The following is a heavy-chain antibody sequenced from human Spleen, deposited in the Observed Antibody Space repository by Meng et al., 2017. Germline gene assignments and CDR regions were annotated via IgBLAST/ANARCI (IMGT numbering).Heavy chain of an antibody. J-gene: IGHJ3*02. CDR1: GFTFSSYA. CDR2: ISISGSKT. CDR3: ASDSSGYTTDAFDI. D-gene: IGHD3-22*01. Sequence: GGSLRLSCAASGFTFSSYAMSWVRQAPGKGLEWLSYISISGSKTYYADSVKGRFTISRDNAKNSLYLQMNSPRAEDTAVYYCASDSSGYTTDAFDIWGHGTMVT. V-gene: IGHV3-48*04.